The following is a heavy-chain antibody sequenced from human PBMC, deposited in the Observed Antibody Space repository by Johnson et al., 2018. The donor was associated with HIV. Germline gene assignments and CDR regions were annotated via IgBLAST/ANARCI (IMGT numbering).Heavy chain of an antibody. CDR3: AKAPSRGADGFDI. J-gene: IGHJ3*02. Sequence: QVQLVESGGGVVQPGGSLRLSCAASGFTFSSYGMHWVRQAPGKGLEWVAFIRYDGSNKYYADSVKGRFTISRDNSKNTLYLQMNSLRAEDTAVYYCAKAPSRGADGFDIWGQGTMVTVSS. CDR2: IRYDGSNK. D-gene: IGHD3-16*01. V-gene: IGHV3-30*02. CDR1: GFTFSSYG.